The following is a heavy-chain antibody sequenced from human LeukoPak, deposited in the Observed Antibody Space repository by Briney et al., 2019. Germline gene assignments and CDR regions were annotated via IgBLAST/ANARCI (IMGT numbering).Heavy chain of an antibody. J-gene: IGHJ4*01. Sequence: PSQTLSLTCTVSGGSISSGSYYWSWIRQPAGKGLEWIGRIYTSGSTNYNPSLKSRVTISVDRSKNQFSLKLSSVTATDTAVYYCARSDRAYYYDSSGYSPFDYXXXXXLVTVSS. CDR2: IYTSGST. D-gene: IGHD3-22*01. CDR3: ARSDRAYYYDSSGYSPFDY. CDR1: GGSISSGSYY. V-gene: IGHV4-61*02.